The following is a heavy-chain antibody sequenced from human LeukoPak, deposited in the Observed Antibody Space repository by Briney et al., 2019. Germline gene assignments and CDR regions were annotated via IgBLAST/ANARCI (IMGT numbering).Heavy chain of an antibody. V-gene: IGHV4-34*01. CDR1: GGSFSGYY. D-gene: IGHD6-13*01. Sequence: NPSETLSLTCAVYGGSFSGYYWSWIRQPPGKGLEWIGEINHSGSTNYNPSLKSRVTISVDTSKNQFSLKLSSVTAADTAVYYCARVSKYSSSWFNYFDYWGQGTLVTVSS. CDR2: INHSGST. J-gene: IGHJ4*02. CDR3: ARVSKYSSSWFNYFDY.